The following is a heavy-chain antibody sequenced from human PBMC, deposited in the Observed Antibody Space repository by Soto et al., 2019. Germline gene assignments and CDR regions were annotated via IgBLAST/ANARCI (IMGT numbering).Heavy chain of an antibody. Sequence: GGSLRLSCAASGFTFSSYGMHWVRQAPGKGLEWVAVISYDGSNKYYADSVKGRFTISRDNSKNTLYLQMNSLRAEDTAVYYCAKDHRSSSWYRGMDVWGQGTTVTVSS. CDR3: AKDHRSSSWYRGMDV. CDR2: ISYDGSNK. V-gene: IGHV3-30*18. J-gene: IGHJ6*02. CDR1: GFTFSSYG. D-gene: IGHD6-13*01.